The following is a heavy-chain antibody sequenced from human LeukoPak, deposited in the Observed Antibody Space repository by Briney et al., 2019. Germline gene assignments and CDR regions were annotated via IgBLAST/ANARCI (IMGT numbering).Heavy chain of an antibody. J-gene: IGHJ6*02. D-gene: IGHD2-15*01. Sequence: GASVKVSCKGSGYIFTNYAIHWVRQAPGQSLEWLGWINPGNGDTKYSQDFQGRVTINTDTSAATAYVELNSLTSEDTAVYYCARDRWHCRVNCDSVYYFALDVWGQGTTVTVSS. CDR2: INPGNGDT. V-gene: IGHV1-3*01. CDR1: GYIFTNYA. CDR3: ARDRWHCRVNCDSVYYFALDV.